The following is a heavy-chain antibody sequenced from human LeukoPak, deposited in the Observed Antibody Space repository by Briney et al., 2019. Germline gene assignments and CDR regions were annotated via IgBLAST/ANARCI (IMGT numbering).Heavy chain of an antibody. CDR2: IYYSGST. J-gene: IGHJ4*02. CDR3: ARGAALWFGELTIDY. CDR1: GGSISSSSYY. V-gene: IGHV4-39*01. Sequence: SETQSLTCTVSGGSISSSSYYWGWIRQPPGKGLEWIGSIYYSGSTYYNPSLKSRVTISVDTSKNQFSLKLSSVTAADTAVYYCARGAALWFGELTIDYWGQGTLVTVSS. D-gene: IGHD3-10*01.